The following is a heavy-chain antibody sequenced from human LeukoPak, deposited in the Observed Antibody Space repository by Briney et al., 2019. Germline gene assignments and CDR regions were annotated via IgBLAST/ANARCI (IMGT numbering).Heavy chain of an antibody. V-gene: IGHV1-2*02. CDR3: ARGATVTTDYYYYMDV. CDR1: GYTFTVYY. Sequence: ASLSVSSTASGYTFTVYYMHWVRHAPGQRLEWMGWINPNSGGTNYAQKFQGRVTITRDTSISTAYMEMSRLRADATAVCFCARGATVTTDYYYYMDVWGKGTTVTISS. D-gene: IGHD4-17*01. J-gene: IGHJ6*03. CDR2: INPNSGGT.